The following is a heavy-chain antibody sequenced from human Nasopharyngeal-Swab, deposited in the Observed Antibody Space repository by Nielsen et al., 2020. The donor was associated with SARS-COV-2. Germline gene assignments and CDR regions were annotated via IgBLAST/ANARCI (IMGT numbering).Heavy chain of an antibody. V-gene: IGHV3-21*01. CDR1: GFTFSSYS. Sequence: GESLKISCAASGFTFSSYSMNWVRQAPGKGLEWVSSISSSSSYIYYADSVKGRFTISRDNAKNSLYLQMNSLRAEDTAVYYCATHTYYYDSSGQIDYWGQGTLVTVSS. J-gene: IGHJ4*02. CDR2: ISSSSSYI. D-gene: IGHD3-22*01. CDR3: ATHTYYYDSSGQIDY.